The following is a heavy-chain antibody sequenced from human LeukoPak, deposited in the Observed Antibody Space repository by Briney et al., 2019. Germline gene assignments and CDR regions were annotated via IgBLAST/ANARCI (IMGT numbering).Heavy chain of an antibody. J-gene: IGHJ6*03. V-gene: IGHV3-21*01. CDR2: ISSGSSYI. Sequence: GGSLRLSCAASGFTFSSYTMNWVRQAPGKGLEWVSIISSGSSYIHYADSVKGRFTISRDNAKNSLYLQMNSLRAEDTAVYFCARATWDPNYYYYMDVWGKGTTVTISS. CDR1: GFTFSSYT. D-gene: IGHD1-26*01. CDR3: ARATWDPNYYYYMDV.